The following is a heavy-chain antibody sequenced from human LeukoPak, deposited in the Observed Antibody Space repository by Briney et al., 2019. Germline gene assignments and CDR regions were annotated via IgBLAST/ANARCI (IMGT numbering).Heavy chain of an antibody. CDR1: GFTFSNAW. D-gene: IGHD4-11*01. CDR3: TTELDSNYEVYFDY. CDR2: IKSKTDGGTT. V-gene: IGHV3-15*01. Sequence: PGGSLRLSCAASGFTFSNAWMSWVRQAPGKGLEWVGRIKSKTDGGTTDYAAPVKGRFTISRDDSKNTLYLQMNSLKTEDTAVYYCTTELDSNYEVYFDYWGQGTLVTVSS. J-gene: IGHJ4*02.